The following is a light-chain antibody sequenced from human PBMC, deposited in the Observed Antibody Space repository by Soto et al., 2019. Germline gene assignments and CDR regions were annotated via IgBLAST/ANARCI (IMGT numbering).Light chain of an antibody. CDR1: QGISDY. CDR3: QQFNAYPLT. CDR2: GAS. J-gene: IGKJ4*01. V-gene: IGKV1-9*01. Sequence: DIQLTQSPSFLSASVGDRVTISCRASQGISDYLAWYQQNPGKAPKLLIYGASTLQSGVPSRFSGSAYGTECTLTISSLQPEDFATYFCQQFNAYPLTFGGGTKLEIK.